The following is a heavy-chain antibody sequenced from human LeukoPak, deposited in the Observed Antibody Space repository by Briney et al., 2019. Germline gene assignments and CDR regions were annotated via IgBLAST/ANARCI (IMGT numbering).Heavy chain of an antibody. J-gene: IGHJ4*02. V-gene: IGHV3-30*18. CDR1: GFTFSSYG. Sequence: GRSLRLSCAASGFTFSSYGMHWVRQAPGKGLEWVAVISCDVGKKYYADSVKGRFTISRDNSKNTLYLQMNSLRAEDTAVYYCAKDDYYDTSGYRDWGQGTLVTVSS. CDR2: ISCDVGKK. D-gene: IGHD3-22*01. CDR3: AKDDYYDTSGYRD.